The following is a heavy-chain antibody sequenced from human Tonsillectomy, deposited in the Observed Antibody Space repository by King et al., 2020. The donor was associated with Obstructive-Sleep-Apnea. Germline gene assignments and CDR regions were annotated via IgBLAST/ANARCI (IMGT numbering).Heavy chain of an antibody. J-gene: IGHJ2*01. CDR2: IGGAANT. CDR1: GFTLSSYD. D-gene: IGHD1-26*01. CDR3: ARGVIVGASNCYFDL. Sequence: VQLVESGGGLVQPGGSLRLSCAASGFTLSSYDMHWVRRPTGKGLEWVSAIGGAANTYYPGSVKGRFTISRENANNSLYLQMNSLRAGDTAVYYCARGVIVGASNCYFDLWGRGTLVTVSS. V-gene: IGHV3-13*01.